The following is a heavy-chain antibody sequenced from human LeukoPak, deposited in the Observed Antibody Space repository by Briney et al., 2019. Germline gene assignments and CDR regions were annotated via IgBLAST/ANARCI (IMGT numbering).Heavy chain of an antibody. Sequence: SRINSDGSNTRYADSVKGRFTISRDNSKNTLYLQMNSLRAEDTAVYYCAKEDPYNWFDPWGQGTLVTVSS. CDR2: INSDGSNT. V-gene: IGHV3-74*01. CDR3: AKEDPYNWFDP. J-gene: IGHJ5*02.